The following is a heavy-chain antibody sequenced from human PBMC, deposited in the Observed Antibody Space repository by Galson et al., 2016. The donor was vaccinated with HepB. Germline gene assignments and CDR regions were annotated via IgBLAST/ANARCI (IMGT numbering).Heavy chain of an antibody. V-gene: IGHV3-30-3*01. D-gene: IGHD2/OR15-2a*01. J-gene: IGHJ4*02. CDR1: GFSFSAYP. Sequence: LRLSCAASGFSFSAYPLHWVRQAPGKGLEWVAVISYDGSKEYNADSVKGRFTISRDNSKNTLYLQMNSLRAEDTAVYHCARGTFTFIVYWGQGTLVTVSS. CDR3: ARGTFTFIVY. CDR2: ISYDGSKE.